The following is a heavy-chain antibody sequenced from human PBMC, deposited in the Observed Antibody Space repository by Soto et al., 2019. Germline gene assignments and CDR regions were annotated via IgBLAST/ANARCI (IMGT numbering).Heavy chain of an antibody. CDR3: ARLPAIVVVITTSIGAFDI. CDR1: GGSISSSSYY. D-gene: IGHD3-22*01. J-gene: IGHJ3*02. V-gene: IGHV4-39*01. CDR2: IYYSGST. Sequence: PSETLSLTCTVSGGSISSSSYYWGWIRQPPGKGLEWIGSIYYSGSTYYNPSLKSRVTISVDTSKNQFSLKLSSVTAADTAVYYCARLPAIVVVITTSIGAFDIWGQGTMVT.